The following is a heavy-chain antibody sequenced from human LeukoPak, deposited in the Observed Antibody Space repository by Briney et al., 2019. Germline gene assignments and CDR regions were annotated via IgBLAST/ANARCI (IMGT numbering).Heavy chain of an antibody. Sequence: GGSLRLSCAASGFTFRSYAMTWVRQTPGKGLEWVSSISGNSGSTYYADSVKGRFTISRDNSKNSLYLQMNSLRTEDTALYYCAKGAGASSGWYGDLDYYYYMDVWGKGTTVTVSS. CDR1: GFTFRSYA. CDR2: ISGNSGST. J-gene: IGHJ6*03. CDR3: AKGAGASSGWYGDLDYYYYMDV. V-gene: IGHV3-23*01. D-gene: IGHD6-19*01.